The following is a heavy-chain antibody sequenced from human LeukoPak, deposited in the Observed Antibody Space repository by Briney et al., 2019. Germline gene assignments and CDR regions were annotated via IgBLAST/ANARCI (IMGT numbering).Heavy chain of an antibody. V-gene: IGHV4-4*09. CDR3: ARLGRSGTIFGVVISPPYYYMDV. Sequence: MPSETLSLTCSVYGGPICSYYWRSLRQTPGKGLERVGYNYTSDSTNANPSGKSRVTISVGTSKNQCSLKLSSVTAADTAVYYCARLGRSGTIFGVVISPPYYYMDVWGKGTTVTVSS. J-gene: IGHJ6*03. D-gene: IGHD3-3*01. CDR2: NYTSDST. CDR1: GGPICSYY.